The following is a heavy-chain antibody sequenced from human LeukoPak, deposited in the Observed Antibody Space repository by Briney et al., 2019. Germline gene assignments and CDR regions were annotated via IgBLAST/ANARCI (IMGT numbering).Heavy chain of an antibody. CDR1: GFTFDDYD. Sequence: GGSLRLSCAASGFTFDDYDMSWVRQAPGKGLEWVSVIYSGGSTYYADSVKGRFTISRDNSKNTLYLQMNSLRAEDTAVYYCARAATVGAFDIWGQGTMVTVSS. CDR2: IYSGGST. CDR3: ARAATVGAFDI. D-gene: IGHD4-11*01. J-gene: IGHJ3*02. V-gene: IGHV3-53*01.